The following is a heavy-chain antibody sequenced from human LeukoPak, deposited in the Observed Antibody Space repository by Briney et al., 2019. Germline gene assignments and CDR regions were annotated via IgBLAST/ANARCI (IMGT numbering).Heavy chain of an antibody. D-gene: IGHD3-10*01. CDR3: AKALGGANYYGSGSPGGFDY. Sequence: GRSLRLSCAASGFTFDDYAMHWVRQAPGKGLEWVSGISWNSGSIGYADSVKGRFTISRDNAKNSLYLQMNSLRAEDTALYYCAKALGGANYYGSGSPGGFDYWGQGTPVTVSS. V-gene: IGHV3-9*01. CDR1: GFTFDDYA. CDR2: ISWNSGSI. J-gene: IGHJ4*02.